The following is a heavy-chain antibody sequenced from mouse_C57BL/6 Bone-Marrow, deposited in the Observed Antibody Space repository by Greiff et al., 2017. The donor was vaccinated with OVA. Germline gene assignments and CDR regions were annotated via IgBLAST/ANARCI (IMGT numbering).Heavy chain of an antibody. Sequence: VQLQQSGAELVRPGTSVKMSCKASGYTFTNYWIGWAKQRPGHGLEWIGDIYPGGGYTNYNEKFKGKATLTADKSSSTAYMQFSSLTSEDSAIYYWAREGWDAYYAMDYWGQGTSVTVSS. CDR1: GYTFTNYW. J-gene: IGHJ4*01. CDR2: IYPGGGYT. V-gene: IGHV1-63*01. CDR3: AREGWDAYYAMDY. D-gene: IGHD3-3*01.